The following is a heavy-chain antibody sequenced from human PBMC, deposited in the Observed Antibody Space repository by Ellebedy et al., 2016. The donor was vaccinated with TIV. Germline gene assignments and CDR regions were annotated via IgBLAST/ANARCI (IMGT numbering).Heavy chain of an antibody. CDR1: GYTFTGYY. V-gene: IGHV1-2*02. CDR3: ARDWVHSGYDLMPFNWFDP. D-gene: IGHD5-12*01. Sequence: ASVKVSCKASGYTFTGYYMHWVRQAPGQGLEWMGWINPNSGGTNYAQKLQGRVTMTTDTSTSTAYMELRSLRSDDTAVYYCARDWVHSGYDLMPFNWFDPWGQGTLVTVSS. CDR2: INPNSGGT. J-gene: IGHJ5*02.